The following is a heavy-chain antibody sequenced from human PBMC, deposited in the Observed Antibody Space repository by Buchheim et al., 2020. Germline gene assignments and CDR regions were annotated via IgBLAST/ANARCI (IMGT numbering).Heavy chain of an antibody. J-gene: IGHJ4*02. CDR3: ARRARRDILTGYDFDY. CDR1: GFTFSSYG. V-gene: IGHV3-33*01. CDR2: IWYDGSNK. Sequence: QVQLVESGGGVVQPGRSLRLSCAASGFTFSSYGMHWVRQAPGKGLEWVAVIWYDGSNKYYADSVKGRFTISRDNSKNTLYLQMNSLRAEDTAVYYCARRARRDILTGYDFDYWGQGTL. D-gene: IGHD3-9*01.